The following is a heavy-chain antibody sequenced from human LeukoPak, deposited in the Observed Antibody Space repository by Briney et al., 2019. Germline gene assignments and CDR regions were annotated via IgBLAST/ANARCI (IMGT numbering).Heavy chain of an antibody. CDR3: ARDHRDLWFGESYYYGMDV. CDR2: ISAYNGNT. CDR1: GYTFTSYC. D-gene: IGHD3-10*01. J-gene: IGHJ6*02. V-gene: IGHV1-18*01. Sequence: ASVKVSCKASGYTFTSYCISWLRQAPGQGLEWMGWISAYNGNTNYAQKLQGRVTMTTDTSTSTAYMELRSLRSDDTAVYYCARDHRDLWFGESYYYGMDVWGQGTTVTVSS.